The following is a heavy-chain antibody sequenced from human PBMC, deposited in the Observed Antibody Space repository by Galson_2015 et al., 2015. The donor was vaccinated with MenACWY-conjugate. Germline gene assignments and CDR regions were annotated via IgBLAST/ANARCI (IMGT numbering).Heavy chain of an antibody. CDR1: GVTLSNYW. CDR2: IKQDGSEK. V-gene: IGHV3-7*03. Sequence: SLRLSCAGSGVTLSNYWVNWVRQAPGKGLEWVGSIKQDGSEKNYVDSVKGRFTFSRDNAKNSLYLQMNSLRAEDTAVYYCAGDVAVGGFDYWGQGTRVTVSS. D-gene: IGHD6-19*01. J-gene: IGHJ4*02. CDR3: AGDVAVGGFDY.